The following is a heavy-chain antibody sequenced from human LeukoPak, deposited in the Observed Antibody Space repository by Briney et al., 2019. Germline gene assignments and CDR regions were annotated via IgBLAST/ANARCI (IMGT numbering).Heavy chain of an antibody. CDR2: ISSSSTNM. D-gene: IGHD3-10*01. V-gene: IGHV3-21*01. Sequence: GGSLRLSCAASGFTFSSYTMNWVRQAPGKGLEWVSSISSSSTNMYYADSVKGRFTISRDNAKNSLYLQMNSLRAEDTAVYHCARVGSWDTFNVWGQGTMVTVSS. CDR3: ARVGSWDTFNV. J-gene: IGHJ3*01. CDR1: GFTFSSYT.